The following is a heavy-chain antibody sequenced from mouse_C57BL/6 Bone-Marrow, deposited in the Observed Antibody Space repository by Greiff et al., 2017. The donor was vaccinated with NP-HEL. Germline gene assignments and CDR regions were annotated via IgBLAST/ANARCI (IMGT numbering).Heavy chain of an antibody. V-gene: IGHV7-3*01. Sequence: EVQRVESGGGLVQPGGSLSLSCAASGFTFTDYYMSWVRQPPGKALEWLGFIRNKANGYTTEYSASVKGRFTISRDNSQSILYLQMNALRAEDSATYYCARICPLCPQLYFDYWGQGTTLTVSS. CDR2: IRNKANGYTT. D-gene: IGHD6-5*01. J-gene: IGHJ2*01. CDR3: ARICPLCPQLYFDY. CDR1: GFTFTDYY.